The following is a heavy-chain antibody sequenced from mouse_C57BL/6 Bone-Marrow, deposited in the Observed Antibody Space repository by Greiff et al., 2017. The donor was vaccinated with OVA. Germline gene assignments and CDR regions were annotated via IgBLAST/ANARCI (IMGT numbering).Heavy chain of an antibody. CDR3: AILIDYGSSYDYCAMDY. V-gene: IGHV1-59*01. Sequence: QVQLQQPGAELVRPGTSVKLSCKASGYTFTSYWMHWVKQRPGQGLEWIGVIDPSDSYTNYNQKFKGKATLTVDTSSSTAYMQLSSLTSEDSAVYYCAILIDYGSSYDYCAMDYWGQGTSVTVSS. J-gene: IGHJ4*01. D-gene: IGHD1-1*01. CDR1: GYTFTSYW. CDR2: IDPSDSYT.